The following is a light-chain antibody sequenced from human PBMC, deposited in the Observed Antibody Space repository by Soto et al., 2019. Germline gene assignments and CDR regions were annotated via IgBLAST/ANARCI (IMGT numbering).Light chain of an antibody. CDR3: QQYSSSRT. V-gene: IGKV3-20*01. Sequence: EIVLTQSPGTLSLSPGERATLSCRASQSVSSNYLAWYQQKPGQAPRLLIYGASSRATGIPDRFSGSGSATDFTLTISRLEPEDFAVYYCQQYSSSRTFGQGTKVEIK. CDR2: GAS. J-gene: IGKJ1*01. CDR1: QSVSSNY.